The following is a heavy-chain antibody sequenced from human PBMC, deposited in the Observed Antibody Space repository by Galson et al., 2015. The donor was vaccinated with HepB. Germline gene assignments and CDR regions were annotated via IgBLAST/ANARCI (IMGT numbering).Heavy chain of an antibody. Sequence: SVKVSCKASGYTFTSYAMHWVRQAPGQRLEWMGWINAGNGNTKYSQKFQGRVTITRDTSASTAYMELSSLRSEDTAVYYCAREDTAMVTFDYWGQGTLVTVSS. CDR2: INAGNGNT. CDR1: GYTFTSYA. CDR3: AREDTAMVTFDY. D-gene: IGHD5-18*01. V-gene: IGHV1-3*01. J-gene: IGHJ4*02.